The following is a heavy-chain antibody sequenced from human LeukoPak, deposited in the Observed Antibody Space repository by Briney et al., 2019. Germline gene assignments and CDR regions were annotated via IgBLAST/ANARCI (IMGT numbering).Heavy chain of an antibody. D-gene: IGHD3-10*01. Sequence: SETLSLTCTVSGGSISSGAYYWNWIRQHPGKGLEWIGYIYYSGSTYYNPSLKSRVTISVDTSKNQFSLKLSSVTAADTAVYYCARDSGNFNYFDYWGQGTLVTVSS. J-gene: IGHJ4*02. CDR2: IYYSGST. CDR3: ARDSGNFNYFDY. V-gene: IGHV4-31*03. CDR1: GGSISSGAYY.